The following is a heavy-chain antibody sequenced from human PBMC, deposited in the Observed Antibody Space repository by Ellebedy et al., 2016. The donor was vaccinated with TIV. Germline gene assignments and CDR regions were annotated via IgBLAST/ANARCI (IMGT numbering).Heavy chain of an antibody. J-gene: IGHJ3*01. Sequence: GESLKISCAASGFTFSTYAMAWVRQTPGKGLEWVSGIYGSGGGISYADSVKGRFTISRDNSKNTLYLQMNSLRAEDTAIYYCAKDQVGGDGRWVFDSWGQGTVVTVSS. CDR2: IYGSGGGI. V-gene: IGHV3-23*01. D-gene: IGHD3-16*01. CDR3: AKDQVGGDGRWVFDS. CDR1: GFTFSTYA.